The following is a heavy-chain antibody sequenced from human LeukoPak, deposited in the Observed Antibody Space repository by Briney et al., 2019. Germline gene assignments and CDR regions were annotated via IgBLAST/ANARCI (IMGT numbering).Heavy chain of an antibody. D-gene: IGHD3-3*01. V-gene: IGHV3-64*01. CDR2: ISSNGCST. CDR3: ASTRFPLYYYYMDV. CDR1: GFTFSSYA. Sequence: QAGGSLRLSCAASGFTFSSYAMHWVRQAPGKGLEYVSAISSNGCSTYYANSVKGRFTISRDNSKNTLYLQMGSLRAEDMAVYYCASTRFPLYYYYMDVWGKGTTVTVSS. J-gene: IGHJ6*03.